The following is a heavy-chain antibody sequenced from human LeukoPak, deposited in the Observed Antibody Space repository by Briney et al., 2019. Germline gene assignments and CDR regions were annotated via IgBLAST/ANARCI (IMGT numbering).Heavy chain of an antibody. CDR3: ARYDFRSGYTTNWFDP. CDR1: GGSISSGDYY. V-gene: IGHV4-30-4*08. D-gene: IGHD3-3*01. CDR2: IYYSGST. J-gene: IGHJ5*02. Sequence: PSQTLSLTCTVSGGSISSGDYYWSWIRQPPGKGLEWIGYIYYSGSTYYNPSLKSRVTISVDTSKNQFSLKLSSVTAADTAVYYCARYDFRSGYTTNWFDPWGQGTLVTVSS.